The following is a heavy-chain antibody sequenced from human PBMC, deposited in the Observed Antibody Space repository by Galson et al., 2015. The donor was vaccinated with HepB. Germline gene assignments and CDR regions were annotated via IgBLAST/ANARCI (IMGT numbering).Heavy chain of an antibody. Sequence: SLRLSCAASGFSFSGSSIHWVRQASGKGLEWVGRIRPKGNNYATTYAASVRGRFTISRDDSKNTAYLQMNSLKTEDTAVYYCARHDATYPYGMDVWGQGTTVTVSS. D-gene: IGHD1-1*01. V-gene: IGHV3-73*01. J-gene: IGHJ6*02. CDR2: IRPKGNNYAT. CDR1: GFSFSGSS. CDR3: ARHDATYPYGMDV.